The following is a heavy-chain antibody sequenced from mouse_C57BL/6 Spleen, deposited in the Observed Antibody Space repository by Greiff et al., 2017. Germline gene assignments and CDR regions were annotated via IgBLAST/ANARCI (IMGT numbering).Heavy chain of an antibody. D-gene: IGHD1-1*01. J-gene: IGHJ2*01. CDR1: GYAFSSSW. V-gene: IGHV1-82*01. CDR2: IYPGDGDT. CDR3: VGTTVVADY. Sequence: VKLMESGPELVKPGASVKISCKASGYAFSSSWMNWVKQRPGQGLAWIGRIYPGDGDTNYNGKFKGKATLTADKSSSTAYMQLSSLTSEDSAVYFCVGTTVVADYWGQGTTRPVSS.